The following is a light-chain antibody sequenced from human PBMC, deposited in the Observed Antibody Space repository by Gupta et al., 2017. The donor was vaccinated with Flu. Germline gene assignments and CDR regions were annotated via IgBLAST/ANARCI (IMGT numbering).Light chain of an antibody. CDR2: TAS. J-gene: IGKJ1*01. CDR3: QQSYSTPGA. Sequence: PSSLSASVRDRVTITCRASQSISNYLNWYQQKPGKAPKLLIYTASSLQSGVPSRFSGSGSGTDFTLTISSLQPEDFATYYCQQSYSTPGAFGQGTKVEIK. CDR1: QSISNY. V-gene: IGKV1-39*01.